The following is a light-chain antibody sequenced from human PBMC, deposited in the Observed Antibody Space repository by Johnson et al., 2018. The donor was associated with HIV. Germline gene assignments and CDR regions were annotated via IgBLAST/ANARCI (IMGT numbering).Light chain of an antibody. CDR3: GTWDSSLRAGF. J-gene: IGLJ1*01. CDR2: DNN. Sequence: QSVLTQPPSVSATPGQKVTISCSGSSSNIGNNYVSWYQQIPGTATKLLIYDNNKRPSGIPDRFSGSKSGTSATLGITGLQTGDEADYYSGTWDSSLRAGFFGTGTKVTVL. CDR1: SSNIGNNY. V-gene: IGLV1-51*01.